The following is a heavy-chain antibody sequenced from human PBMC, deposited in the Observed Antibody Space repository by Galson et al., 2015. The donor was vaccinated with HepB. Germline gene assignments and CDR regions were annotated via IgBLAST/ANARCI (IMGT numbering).Heavy chain of an antibody. CDR3: AKGYGLFDS. J-gene: IGHJ5*01. CDR2: IRGNGDRT. V-gene: IGHV3-23*01. Sequence: SLRLSCAASGFAFDTHAMSWVRQAPGRGLEWISGIRGNGDRTFYAASVKGRFTVSRDNSNNMLYLQMNSLRAEDAGLYFCAKGYGLFDSWGQGILVTVSP. D-gene: IGHD5-18*01. CDR1: GFAFDTHA.